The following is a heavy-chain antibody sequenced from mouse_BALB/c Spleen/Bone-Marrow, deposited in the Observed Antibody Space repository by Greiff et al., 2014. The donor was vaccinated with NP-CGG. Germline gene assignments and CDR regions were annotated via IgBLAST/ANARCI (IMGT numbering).Heavy chain of an antibody. J-gene: IGHJ3*01. CDR1: GYTFTRYY. CDR2: IYPGNVNT. Sequence: QVQLHQPGPELVKPGASVKISCKASGYTFTRYYIHWVKQRPGQGLEWIGWIYPGNVNTKYNEKFKDKATLTADKSSSTAYMQLSSLTSEDSAVYFCTRALTGTWFAYWGQGTLVTVSA. CDR3: TRALTGTWFAY. D-gene: IGHD4-1*01. V-gene: IGHV1S56*01.